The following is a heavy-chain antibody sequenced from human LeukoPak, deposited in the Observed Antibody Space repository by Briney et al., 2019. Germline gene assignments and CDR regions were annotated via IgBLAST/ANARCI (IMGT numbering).Heavy chain of an antibody. CDR2: IWYDGSNK. CDR3: AKEGYYYDSSGYLDY. J-gene: IGHJ4*02. Sequence: GGSLRLSCAASGFTFSSYGMHWVRQARGKGLEGVAVIWYDGSNKYYADSVKGRFTISRDNSKNTLYLQMNSLRAEDTAVYYCAKEGYYYDSSGYLDYWGQGTLVTVSS. D-gene: IGHD3-22*01. CDR1: GFTFSSYG. V-gene: IGHV3-33*06.